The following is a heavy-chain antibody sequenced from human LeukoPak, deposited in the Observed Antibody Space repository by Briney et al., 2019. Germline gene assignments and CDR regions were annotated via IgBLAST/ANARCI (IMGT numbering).Heavy chain of an antibody. CDR3: ASTVTGYSSSWYAADAARFDY. CDR2: TYYRSKWYN. J-gene: IGHJ4*02. D-gene: IGHD6-13*01. V-gene: IGHV6-1*01. CDR1: GDSVSSNSAA. Sequence: SQTLSLTCAISGDSVSSNSAAWNWIRQSPSRGLEWLGRTYYRSKWYNDYAVSVKSRITINPDTSKNQFSLQLNSVTPDDTAVYYCASTVTGYSSSWYAADAARFDYWGQGTLVTVSS.